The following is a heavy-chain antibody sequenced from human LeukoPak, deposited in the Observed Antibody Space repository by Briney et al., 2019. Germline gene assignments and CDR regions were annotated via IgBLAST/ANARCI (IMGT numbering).Heavy chain of an antibody. CDR3: ARGQYCSTTTCYSSFDY. D-gene: IGHD2-2*01. V-gene: IGHV3-48*01. Sequence: AGGSLRLSCAASGFTFSPYSVNWVRQAPGKGLEWVSYMSSGGSTIYYADSVKGRFTISRDNAKNSLYLQMNSLRAEDTAVYYCARGQYCSTTTCYSSFDYWGQGTLVTVSS. CDR2: MSSGGSTI. CDR1: GFTFSPYS. J-gene: IGHJ4*02.